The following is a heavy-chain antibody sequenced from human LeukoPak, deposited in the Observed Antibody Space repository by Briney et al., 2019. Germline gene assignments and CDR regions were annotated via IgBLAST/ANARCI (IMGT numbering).Heavy chain of an antibody. Sequence: PSETLSLTCAVSGYSISTGYYWAWIRRPPGKGLEWIGSIHHSGSTYYNPSLKSRVNISVDTSKNHFSLNLNSVIVADKAVYYCARDLGTSPTLSNWGQGTLVIVSS. D-gene: IGHD2-2*01. CDR1: GYSISTGYY. V-gene: IGHV4-38-2*02. CDR2: IHHSGST. CDR3: ARDLGTSPTLSN. J-gene: IGHJ4*02.